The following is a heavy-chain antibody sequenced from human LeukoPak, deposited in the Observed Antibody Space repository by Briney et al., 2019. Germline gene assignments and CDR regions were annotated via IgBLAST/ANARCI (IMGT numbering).Heavy chain of an antibody. CDR3: ARDLWELLLSGTGDAFDI. J-gene: IGHJ3*02. Sequence: GGSLRLSCAASGLTFSRSIMSWVRQTPGKGLEWVSSISSSSVYIHYADLVKGRFTVSRENDKNSLFLQMDSLRAEDTAVYYCARDLWELLLSGTGDAFDIWGQGTMVTVSS. CDR2: ISSSSVYI. V-gene: IGHV3-21*01. D-gene: IGHD1-26*01. CDR1: GLTFSRSI.